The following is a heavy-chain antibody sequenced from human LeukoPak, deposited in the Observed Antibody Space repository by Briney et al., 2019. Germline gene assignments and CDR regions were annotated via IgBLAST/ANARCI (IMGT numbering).Heavy chain of an antibody. CDR2: CGTDGDT. V-gene: IGHV3-23*01. CDR1: GFTFSTSA. D-gene: IGHD2-8*02. Sequence: GGSLRLSCAASGFTFSTSALNWVRQAPGKGLEWVSACGTDGDTYYADSVKGRFTISRDNSRHTLYLQMTGLRAEDTAVYYCAKKTPGPYPFDPGAQETLVSV. J-gene: IGHJ5*02. CDR3: AKKTPGPYPFDP.